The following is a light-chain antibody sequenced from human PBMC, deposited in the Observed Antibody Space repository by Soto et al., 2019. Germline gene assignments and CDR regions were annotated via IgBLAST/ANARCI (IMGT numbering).Light chain of an antibody. CDR2: DAS. J-gene: IGKJ1*01. CDR1: QTVSSN. V-gene: IGKV3-20*01. CDR3: QQYGSSPRT. Sequence: EIVLTQSPATLSVSPGERATLSGRASQTVSSNLAWYQQKPGQAPRLVIYDASTRATGIPDRFRGSGSGTDFTLTISRLEPEDFAVYYCQQYGSSPRTFGQGTKVDIK.